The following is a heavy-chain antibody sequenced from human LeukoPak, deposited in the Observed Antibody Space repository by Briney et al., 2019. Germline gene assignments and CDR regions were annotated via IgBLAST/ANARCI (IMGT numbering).Heavy chain of an antibody. Sequence: EASVKVSCKASGYSFTAYFVHWVRQAPGQGVEWMGWINPNSDGTNYAQNFQGRVTMTADPSISTAYMELSRLSSDDTAVYYCARVSRFFDWLPPFVYWGQGTLVTVSS. J-gene: IGHJ4*02. CDR3: ARVSRFFDWLPPFVY. D-gene: IGHD3-9*01. CDR2: INPNSDGT. CDR1: GYSFTAYF. V-gene: IGHV1-2*02.